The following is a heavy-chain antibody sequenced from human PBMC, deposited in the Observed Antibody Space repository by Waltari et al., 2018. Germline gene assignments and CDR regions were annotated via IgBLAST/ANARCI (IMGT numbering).Heavy chain of an antibody. CDR2: IYSTGDT. CDR3: ARLGRSLHRGGLDS. D-gene: IGHD3-10*01. Sequence: QVQLQESGPGLVQPSETLSLTCTVSRGSVNTDRYYWNWIRQSAGRTLEWIGRIYSTGDTNYNPSLNSRVTISMDSSQNQVSLNLTSVTTADTAVYYCARLGRSLHRGGLDSWGQGVRVTVSS. CDR1: RGSVNTDRYY. J-gene: IGHJ4*02. V-gene: IGHV4-61*02.